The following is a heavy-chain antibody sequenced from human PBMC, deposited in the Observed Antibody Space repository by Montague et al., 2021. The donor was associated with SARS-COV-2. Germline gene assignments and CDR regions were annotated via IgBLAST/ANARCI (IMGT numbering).Heavy chain of an antibody. CDR2: IYYSGST. D-gene: IGHD2-15*01. J-gene: IGHJ5*02. V-gene: IGHV4-59*12. CDR1: GGSISSYY. CDR3: ARASLGYCSGGRCYVGFDP. Sequence: SETLSLTCTVSGGSISSYYWSWIRQPPGKGLEWIGYIYYSGSTNYNPSLKSRVTISVDTSKNQFSLKLSSVTAADTAVYYRARASLGYCSGGRCYVGFDPCGQGTLVTVSS.